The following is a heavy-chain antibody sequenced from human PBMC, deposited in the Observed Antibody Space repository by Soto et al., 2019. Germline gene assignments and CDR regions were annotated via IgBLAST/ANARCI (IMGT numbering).Heavy chain of an antibody. D-gene: IGHD6-19*01. Sequence: GGSLRLSCAASGFTFSSYEMNWVRQAPGKGLEWVSYISNSGSTIYYADSVKGRFTISRDNAKNSLYLQMNSLRADDTAVYYCARVLPRLSSGWYGGCFDYWGQGTLVTVSS. CDR2: ISNSGSTI. CDR3: ARVLPRLSSGWYGGCFDY. CDR1: GFTFSSYE. J-gene: IGHJ4*02. V-gene: IGHV3-48*03.